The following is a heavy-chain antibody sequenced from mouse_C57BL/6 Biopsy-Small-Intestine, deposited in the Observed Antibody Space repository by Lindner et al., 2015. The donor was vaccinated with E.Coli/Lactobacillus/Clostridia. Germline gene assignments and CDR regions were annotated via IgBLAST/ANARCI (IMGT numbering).Heavy chain of an antibody. D-gene: IGHD1-3*01. J-gene: IGHJ3*01. Sequence: SVKVSCKSSGYTFSDYYLHWVRQAPGQGLEWMGRINPKSGDANFAREFRGRVTLTRDMSLNTAYMDLNSLRSDDTAVYFCARGDDTSGYYNGVHAFEIWGQGTLVTVSS. CDR2: INPKSGDA. V-gene: IGHV1-84*02. CDR3: ARGDDTSGYYNGVHAFEI. CDR1: GYTFSDYY.